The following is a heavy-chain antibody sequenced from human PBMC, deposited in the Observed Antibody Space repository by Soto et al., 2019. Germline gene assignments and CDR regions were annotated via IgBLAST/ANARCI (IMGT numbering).Heavy chain of an antibody. J-gene: IGHJ4*02. D-gene: IGHD5-12*01. Sequence: GGSLRLSCVGSGFTFQTYWMTWVRQAPGKGLEWVANIKQDGSEEHYVDSVKGRFTISRDNAKNSLYLQMNSLRAEDTAVYYCASQRRDGYFGDYWGQGTLVTVSS. V-gene: IGHV3-7*01. CDR3: ASQRRDGYFGDY. CDR2: IKQDGSEE. CDR1: GFTFQTYW.